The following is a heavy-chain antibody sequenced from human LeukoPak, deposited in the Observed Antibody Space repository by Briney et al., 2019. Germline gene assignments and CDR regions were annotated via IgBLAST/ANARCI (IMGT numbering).Heavy chain of an antibody. Sequence: PSETLSLTCTVSGGSISSYYWSWIRQPPGKGLEWIGYIYYSGSTNYNPSLKSRVTISVDTSKNQFSLKLSSVTAADTAVYYYARGGMNPSTDAFDIWGQGTMVTVSS. V-gene: IGHV4-59*01. CDR2: IYYSGST. J-gene: IGHJ3*02. CDR3: ARGGMNPSTDAFDI. CDR1: GGSISSYY.